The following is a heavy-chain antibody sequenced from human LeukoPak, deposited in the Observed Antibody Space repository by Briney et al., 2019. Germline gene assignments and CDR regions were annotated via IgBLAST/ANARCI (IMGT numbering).Heavy chain of an antibody. CDR3: ARGHSYYYYGMDV. CDR2: INHSGST. CDR1: GGSFSGYY. J-gene: IGHJ6*02. Sequence: SETLSLTCAVYGGSFSGYYWSWIRQPPGKGLEWIGEINHSGSTNYNPSLKSRVTISVDTSKNQFSLKLSSVTAADTAVYYCARGHSYYYYGMDVWGQGTTVTVSS. V-gene: IGHV4-34*01.